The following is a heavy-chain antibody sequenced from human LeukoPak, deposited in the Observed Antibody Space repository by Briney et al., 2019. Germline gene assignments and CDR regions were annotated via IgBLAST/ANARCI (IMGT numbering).Heavy chain of an antibody. CDR3: ARDLXLAXGTGLVXY. Sequence: GGSLRLSCAASGFTFCDYYMSWIRQAPGKGLEWVSYISSSGSTIYYADSVKGRFAISRDNAKNSLYLQMNSLRAEDTAVYYCARDLXLAXGTGLVXYWGQGTLXXXXS. J-gene: IGHJ4*02. CDR2: ISSSGSTI. V-gene: IGHV3-11*04. CDR1: GFTFCDYY. D-gene: IGHD3-16*01.